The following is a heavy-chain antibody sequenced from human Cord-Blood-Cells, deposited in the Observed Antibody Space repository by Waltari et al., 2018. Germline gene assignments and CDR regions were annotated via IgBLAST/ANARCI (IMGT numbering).Heavy chain of an antibody. CDR1: VFTFSSYG. D-gene: IGHD2-15*01. V-gene: IGHV3-33*01. Sequence: QVQLVESGGGVVQPGRSLRLSCAASVFTFSSYGMHWVRQAPGKGLEWVAVIWYDGSNKYYADSVKGRFTISRDNSKNTLYLQMNSLRAEDTAVYYCAREGLGGNGLYYFDYWGQGTLVTVSS. CDR3: AREGLGGNGLYYFDY. J-gene: IGHJ4*02. CDR2: IWYDGSNK.